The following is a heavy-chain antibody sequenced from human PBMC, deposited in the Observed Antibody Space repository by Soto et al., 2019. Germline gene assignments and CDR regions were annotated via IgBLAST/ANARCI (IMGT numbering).Heavy chain of an antibody. CDR3: AKDGWELLRGFDP. CDR2: VSGSGAKT. D-gene: IGHD1-26*01. V-gene: IGHV3-23*01. Sequence: EVQLLESGGGLVQPGGSLRLSCTASGFTFSTYAMTWVRQAPGKGLEWVSTVSGSGAKTYYADSVRGRFTISRDNSKNTLYLQMNSLRAEDTAVYYCAKDGWELLRGFDPWGQGTLVTVSS. J-gene: IGHJ5*02. CDR1: GFTFSTYA.